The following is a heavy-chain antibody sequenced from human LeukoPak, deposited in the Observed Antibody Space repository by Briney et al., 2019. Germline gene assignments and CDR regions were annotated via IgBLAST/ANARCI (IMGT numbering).Heavy chain of an antibody. CDR3: ARGHYYSDITFPLHY. D-gene: IGHD3-22*01. Sequence: ASVKVSCKASGYTFTGYYMHWVRQAPGQGLEWMGWINPNSGGTNYAQKFQGRVTMTRDTSIITACMELSRLRSDDTAVYFCARGHYYSDITFPLHYWGQGTLVTVSS. J-gene: IGHJ4*02. CDR2: INPNSGGT. CDR1: GYTFTGYY. V-gene: IGHV1-2*02.